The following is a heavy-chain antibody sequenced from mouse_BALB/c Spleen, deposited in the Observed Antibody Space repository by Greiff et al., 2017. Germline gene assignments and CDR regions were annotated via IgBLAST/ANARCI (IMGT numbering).Heavy chain of an antibody. Sequence: VQVVESGPGLVAPSQSLSITCTVSGFSLTGYGVNWVRQPPGKGLEWLGMIWGDGSTDYNSALKSRLSISKDNSKSQVFLKMNSLQTDETARYYCARDYYGNYGWFAYWGQGTLVTVSA. V-gene: IGHV2-6-7*01. D-gene: IGHD2-1*01. CDR3: ARDYYGNYGWFAY. CDR1: GFSLTGYG. CDR2: IWGDGST. J-gene: IGHJ3*01.